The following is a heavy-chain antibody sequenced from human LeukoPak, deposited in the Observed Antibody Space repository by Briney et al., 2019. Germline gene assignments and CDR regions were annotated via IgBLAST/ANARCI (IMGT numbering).Heavy chain of an antibody. CDR3: ARKQWLVLADAFDI. CDR1: GGSFSDYY. Sequence: PSETLSLTCAVFGGSFSDYYWTWIRQPPGKGLEWIGEINHSGSTNYNPSLKSRVTISIDTSKDQFSLRLSSVTAADTAVYYCARKQWLVLADAFDIWGQGTMVTVSS. J-gene: IGHJ3*02. CDR2: INHSGST. V-gene: IGHV4-34*01. D-gene: IGHD6-19*01.